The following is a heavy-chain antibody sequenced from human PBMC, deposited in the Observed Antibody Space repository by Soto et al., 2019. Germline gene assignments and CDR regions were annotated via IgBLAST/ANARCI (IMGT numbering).Heavy chain of an antibody. CDR2: IHTSGST. Sequence: SESLSLTCTVSGGSISSYYWSWIRQPAGKGLEWIGRIHTSGSTNYNPSLKSRVTMSVDTSKKQFSLKLSSVTAADTAVYYCARYEGPYYDSTNWFDPWGQGTLVTVS. V-gene: IGHV4-4*07. J-gene: IGHJ5*02. D-gene: IGHD3-22*01. CDR3: ARYEGPYYDSTNWFDP. CDR1: GGSISSYY.